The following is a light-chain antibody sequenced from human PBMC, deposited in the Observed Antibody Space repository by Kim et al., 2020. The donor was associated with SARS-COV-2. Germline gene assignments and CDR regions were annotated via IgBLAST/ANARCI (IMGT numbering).Light chain of an antibody. J-gene: IGKJ4*01. CDR1: QSVLSRSNNKNY. CDR2: WAS. Sequence: DIVMTQSPDSLAVSLGERATINCKSSQSVLSRSNNKNYLAWYQQKPGQPPKLLIHWASTRESGVPDRFSGSGSGTDFALTISSLRAEDVAVYYCQHYFSTPLTFGGGTKVDIK. V-gene: IGKV4-1*01. CDR3: QHYFSTPLT.